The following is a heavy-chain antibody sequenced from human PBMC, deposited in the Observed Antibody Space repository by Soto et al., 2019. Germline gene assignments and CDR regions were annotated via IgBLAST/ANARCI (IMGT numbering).Heavy chain of an antibody. CDR1: GFTSSNYW. D-gene: IGHD3-10*01. Sequence: RLSCAASGFTSSNYWMHWVRQAPGKGLVWVSRIKSDGSSTSYADSVKGRFTISRDNAKNTLDLQMHGLRAEDMAVYYCARSVRSGSFPYYYYAMDVWGQGTTVTVSS. CDR2: IKSDGSST. CDR3: ARSVRSGSFPYYYYAMDV. J-gene: IGHJ6*02. V-gene: IGHV3-74*01.